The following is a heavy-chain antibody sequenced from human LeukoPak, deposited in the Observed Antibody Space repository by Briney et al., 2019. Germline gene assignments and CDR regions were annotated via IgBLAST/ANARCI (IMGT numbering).Heavy chain of an antibody. CDR1: GFTFSSYS. J-gene: IGHJ3*02. CDR2: ISSSSSYI. CDR3: AKAGSGWRTHDAFDI. D-gene: IGHD6-19*01. Sequence: GGSLRLSCAASGFTFSSYSMNWVRQAPGKGLEWVSSISSSSSYIYYADSVKGRFTISRDNSKNTLYLQMNSLRAEDTAVYYCAKAGSGWRTHDAFDIWGQGTMVTVSS. V-gene: IGHV3-21*04.